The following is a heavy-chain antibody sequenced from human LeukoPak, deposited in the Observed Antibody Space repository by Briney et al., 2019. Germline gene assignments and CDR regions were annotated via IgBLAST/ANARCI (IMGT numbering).Heavy chain of an antibody. V-gene: IGHV3-48*03. D-gene: IGHD3-10*01. CDR2: IDSSGNTR. Sequence: PGGSLRLSCAASGFIFSSFEMSWVRQAPGKGLQRVSYIDSSGNTRYYADSVKGRFTISRDNAQNSLYLQVNSLRVEDTAVYYCARSFRRYGMDVWGQGTTVTVSS. J-gene: IGHJ6*02. CDR1: GFIFSSFE. CDR3: ARSFRRYGMDV.